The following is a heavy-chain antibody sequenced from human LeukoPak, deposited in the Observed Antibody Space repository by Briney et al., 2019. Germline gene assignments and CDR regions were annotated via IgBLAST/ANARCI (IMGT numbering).Heavy chain of an antibody. CDR1: GVSISNYF. J-gene: IGHJ5*02. D-gene: IGHD2-21*01. CDR3: ARTHCGGGSCDTFDP. CDR2: FYAS. V-gene: IGHV4-4*07. Sequence: PSATLSLTCNVFGVSISNYFWSWLRQPVGKGLEWIGRFYASYYNPSLRSRVTLSMDTSKNHFSLKLTSVTAADTAVYYCARTHCGGGSCDTFDPWGQGTLVTVSS.